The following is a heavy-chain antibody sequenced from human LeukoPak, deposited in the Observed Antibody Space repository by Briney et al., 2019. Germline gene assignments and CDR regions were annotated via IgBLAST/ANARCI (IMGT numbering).Heavy chain of an antibody. J-gene: IGHJ5*02. V-gene: IGHV4-39*01. Sequence: SETLSLTCTVSGGSISSSSYYWGWIRQPPGKGLEWIGSIYYSGSTYYNPSLKSRVTISVDTSKNQFSLKLSSVTAADTAVYYCASRVDDYGDYVPWFDPWGQGTLVTVSS. CDR3: ASRVDDYGDYVPWFDP. CDR2: IYYSGST. D-gene: IGHD4-17*01. CDR1: GGSISSSSYY.